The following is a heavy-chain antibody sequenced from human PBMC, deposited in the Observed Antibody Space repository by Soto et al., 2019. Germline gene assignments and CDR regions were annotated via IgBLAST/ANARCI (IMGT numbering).Heavy chain of an antibody. CDR1: GGSLSSYY. CDR2: IHKSGST. Sequence: SETLSLTCSVSGGSLSSYYWSWIRQPPGKGLEWIGYIHKSGSTNYSPSLKSRVTISEDTSKNHFSLNLRSVTAADTAVYYCASFMNRFDPWGQGILVNVSS. V-gene: IGHV4-4*09. J-gene: IGHJ5*02. CDR3: ASFMNRFDP. D-gene: IGHD3-16*01.